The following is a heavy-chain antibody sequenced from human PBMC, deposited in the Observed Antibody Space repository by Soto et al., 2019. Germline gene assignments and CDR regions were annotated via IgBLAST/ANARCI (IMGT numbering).Heavy chain of an antibody. CDR1: GGSISSGDYY. Sequence: SETLSLTCTVSGGSISSGDYYWSWIRQPPGKGLEWIGYIYYSGSTYYNPSLKSRDTISVDTSKNQFSLKLSSVTAADTAVYYCARDRYYYDSSGGDAFDIWGQGTMVTVSS. CDR2: IYYSGST. D-gene: IGHD3-22*01. V-gene: IGHV4-30-4*01. CDR3: ARDRYYYDSSGGDAFDI. J-gene: IGHJ3*02.